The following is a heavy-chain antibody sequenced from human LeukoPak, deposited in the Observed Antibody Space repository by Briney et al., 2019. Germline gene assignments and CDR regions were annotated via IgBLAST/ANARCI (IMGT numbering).Heavy chain of an antibody. CDR3: ATFPGGYCSGGSCYSRAPFDY. CDR2: ISGSGGST. J-gene: IGHJ4*02. CDR1: GFTFSNYA. Sequence: PGGSLRLSCAASGFTFSNYAMSWVRQAPGKGLEWVSAISGSGGSTYYADSVKGRFTISRDNSKNTLYLQMNSLRAEDTAVYYCATFPGGYCSGGSCYSRAPFDYWGQGTLVTVSS. D-gene: IGHD2-15*01. V-gene: IGHV3-23*01.